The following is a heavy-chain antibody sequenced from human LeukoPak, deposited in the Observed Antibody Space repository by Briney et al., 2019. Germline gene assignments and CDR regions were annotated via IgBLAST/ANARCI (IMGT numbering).Heavy chain of an antibody. V-gene: IGHV4-59*01. Sequence: SETLSLTCTVSGGSISSYYWSWIRQPPGKGLEWIGYIYYRGSTNYNPSLKSRVTISVDTSKNQFSLKLSSVTAADTAVYYCARVGLNDAFDIWGQGTMVTVSS. CDR2: IYYRGST. J-gene: IGHJ3*02. D-gene: IGHD3-16*01. CDR3: ARVGLNDAFDI. CDR1: GGSISSYY.